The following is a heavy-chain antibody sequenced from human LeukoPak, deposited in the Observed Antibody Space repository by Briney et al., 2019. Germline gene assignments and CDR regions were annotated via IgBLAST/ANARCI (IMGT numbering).Heavy chain of an antibody. V-gene: IGHV1-69*05. CDR1: GYTFTGYY. CDR3: ARDLGIAAAGTAY. J-gene: IGHJ4*02. D-gene: IGHD6-13*01. CDR2: ITPIFGTA. Sequence: GASVKVSCKASGYTFTGYYMHWVRQAPGQGLEWMGGITPIFGTANYAQKFQGRVTITTDESTSTAYMELSSLRSEDTAVYYCARDLGIAAAGTAYWGQGTLVTVSS.